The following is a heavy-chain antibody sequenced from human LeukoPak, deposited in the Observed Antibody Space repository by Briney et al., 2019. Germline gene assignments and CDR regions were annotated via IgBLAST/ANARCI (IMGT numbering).Heavy chain of an antibody. CDR3: ARSKMVGQQLGDWFDP. CDR2: INPNSGGT. Sequence: ASVKVCCKASGDTFTGYYMQWVRQAPGQGLEWMGWINPNSGGTNYAQKFQGRVTLTRDTSISTAYMELSSLTSDDTAVYYCARSKMVGQQLGDWFDPWGQGTLVTVSS. D-gene: IGHD6-13*01. J-gene: IGHJ5*02. CDR1: GDTFTGYY. V-gene: IGHV1-2*02.